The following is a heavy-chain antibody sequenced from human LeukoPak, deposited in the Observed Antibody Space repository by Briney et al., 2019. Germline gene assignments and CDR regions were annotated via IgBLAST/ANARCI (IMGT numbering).Heavy chain of an antibody. Sequence: AAVKVSCKASGYTFTSYGISWVRQAPGQGLEWMGWISAYNGNTNYAQKLQGRVTMTTDTSTSTAYMELRSLRSDDTAVYYCATGYSSGWYGGFDYWGQGTLVTVSS. J-gene: IGHJ4*02. D-gene: IGHD6-19*01. CDR2: ISAYNGNT. CDR1: GYTFTSYG. CDR3: ATGYSSGWYGGFDY. V-gene: IGHV1-18*01.